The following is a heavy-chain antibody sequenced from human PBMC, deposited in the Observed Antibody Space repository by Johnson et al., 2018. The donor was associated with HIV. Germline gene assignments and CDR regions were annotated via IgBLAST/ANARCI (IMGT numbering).Heavy chain of an antibody. V-gene: IGHV3-15*01. Sequence: VQLVESGGGVVRPGGSLRLSCAASRFTFDDYGMNWIRQAPGKGLEWVGRIKSKTDGGTTDYAAPVKGRFTISRDDSKNTQYLQMNSLKTEDTAVYYCTTDDVVPPAFDIWGQGTMVTVSS. CDR2: IKSKTDGGTT. CDR1: RFTFDDYG. CDR3: TTDDVVPPAFDI. J-gene: IGHJ3*02. D-gene: IGHD2-15*01.